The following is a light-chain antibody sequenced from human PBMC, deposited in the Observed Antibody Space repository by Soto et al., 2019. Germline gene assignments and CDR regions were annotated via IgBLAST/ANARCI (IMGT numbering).Light chain of an antibody. V-gene: IGLV2-14*03. J-gene: IGLJ2*01. CDR3: SSYASSSTRVI. CDR2: DVN. CDR1: GSDVGGYNF. Sequence: QSALTQPASVSGSPGQSITISCTGTGSDVGGYNFVSWYQQHPGKAPKLMIYDVNIRPSGVSNRFSGSKSGNTASLTISGLQAEDEADYYCSSYASSSTRVIFGGGTKLTVL.